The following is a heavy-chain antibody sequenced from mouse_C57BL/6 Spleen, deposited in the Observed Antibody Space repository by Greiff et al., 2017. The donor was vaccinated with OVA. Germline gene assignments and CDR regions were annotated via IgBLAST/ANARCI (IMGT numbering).Heavy chain of an antibody. CDR1: GFTFSDYY. Sequence: EVQLVESEGGLVQPGSSMKLSCTASGFTFSDYYMAWVRQVPEKGLEWVANINYDGSSTYYLDSLKSRFIISRDNAKNLLYLQMSSLKSEDTATYYCARDTTAWYFDVWGTGTTVTVSS. V-gene: IGHV5-16*01. CDR2: INYDGSST. J-gene: IGHJ1*03. D-gene: IGHD1-2*01. CDR3: ARDTTAWYFDV.